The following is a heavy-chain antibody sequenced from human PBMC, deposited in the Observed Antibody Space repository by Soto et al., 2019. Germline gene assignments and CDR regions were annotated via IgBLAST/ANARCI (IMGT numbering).Heavy chain of an antibody. CDR2: IWNDGNGY. J-gene: IGHJ6*02. Sequence: QVQLVESGGGVVQPGRSLRLSCAASGFNFNNYGMHWVRQVPGKGLEWVAVIWNDGNGYYYANSVKGRFTISRDNSKNTLYLQMSSLRAEDTAVYYCARRQISPPTRGAASARGGMDVWGQGTTVTVSS. D-gene: IGHD6-13*01. CDR1: GFNFNNYG. V-gene: IGHV3-33*01. CDR3: ARRQISPPTRGAASARGGMDV.